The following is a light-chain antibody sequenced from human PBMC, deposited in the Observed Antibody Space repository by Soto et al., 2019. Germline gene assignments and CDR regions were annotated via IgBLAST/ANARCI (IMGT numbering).Light chain of an antibody. CDR3: QQLTSYPIT. J-gene: IGKJ5*01. V-gene: IGKV1-9*01. CDR2: TAS. CDR1: QGISNY. Sequence: DIQLSQSPSFLSASVGDRVTITCRASQGISNYLAWYQRKPGKAPKLRISTASILQSGVPSRFSGSGSGTEFTLTISSLQPEDFATYYCQQLTSYPITFGQGTRLEIK.